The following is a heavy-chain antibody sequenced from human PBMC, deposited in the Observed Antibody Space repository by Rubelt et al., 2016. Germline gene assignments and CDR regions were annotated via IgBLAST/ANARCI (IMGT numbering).Heavy chain of an antibody. CDR1: GYTFTSYG. CDR2: ISAYNGNT. D-gene: IGHD6-19*01. Sequence: QVQLVQSGSELKKPGASVKVSCKASGYTFTSYGISWVRQAPGQGLEWMGWISAYNGNTNYAQKLQGRVTMTTDTSTSTAYMELRSLRSDDTAVYYCAREARKYRSGYYYYYGMDVWGQGTLVTVSS. CDR3: AREARKYRSGYYYYYGMDV. V-gene: IGHV1-18*01. J-gene: IGHJ6*02.